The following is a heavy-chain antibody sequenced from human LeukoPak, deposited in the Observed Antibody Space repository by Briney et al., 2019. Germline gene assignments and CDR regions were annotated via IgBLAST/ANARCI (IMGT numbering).Heavy chain of an antibody. Sequence: GSLRLSCAASGFPFNAYWMTWVRQAPGKGLEWVANIRQDGDTKYYVDSVKGRFTISRDNAMNSLYLQMNSLRAEDTAIYSCARSLHYGTTWYGRSDFWGQGTLVTVSS. CDR1: GFPFNAYW. J-gene: IGHJ4*02. D-gene: IGHD6-13*01. V-gene: IGHV3-7*03. CDR2: IRQDGDTK. CDR3: ARSLHYGTTWYGRSDF.